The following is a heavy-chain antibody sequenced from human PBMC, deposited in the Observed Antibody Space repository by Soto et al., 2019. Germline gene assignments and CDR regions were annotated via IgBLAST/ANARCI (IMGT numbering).Heavy chain of an antibody. D-gene: IGHD2-15*01. J-gene: IGHJ4*02. Sequence: SGGSLRLACSASGFTFSSYSMNWVRQAPGKGLEWVSYISSSSSTIYYADSVKGRFTTSKDNAKNSLYLQMTSLRDEYTAVYYCARELVDFDYWGQGTLVTVSS. CDR2: ISSSSSTI. CDR3: ARELVDFDY. V-gene: IGHV3-48*02. CDR1: GFTFSSYS.